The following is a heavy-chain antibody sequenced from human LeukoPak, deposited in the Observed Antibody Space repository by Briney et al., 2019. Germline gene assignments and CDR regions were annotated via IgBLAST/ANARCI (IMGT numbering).Heavy chain of an antibody. D-gene: IGHD3-16*02. CDR2: ISSDGSNE. CDR3: AKDRSKSLDN. CDR1: GFTFSNYG. J-gene: IGHJ4*02. V-gene: IGHV3-30*18. Sequence: PGSSLRLSCAASGFTFSNYGMHWVRQAPGKGLEWVAAISSDGSNEYYADSVKGRFTISRDSSKNTLFLQMNSLRAEDTAVYYCAKDRSKSLDNRGQGTLVTVSS.